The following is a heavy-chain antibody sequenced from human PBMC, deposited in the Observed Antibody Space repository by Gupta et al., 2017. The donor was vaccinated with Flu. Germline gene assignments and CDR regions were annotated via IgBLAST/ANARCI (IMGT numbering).Heavy chain of an antibody. CDR1: GFSFSNFE. Sequence: EVQLVESGGGLVQPGGPLRHSCAASGFSFSNFEMNWVRQSPGKGPEWIAHSSPSGSPTYYADSVTGRFSTSRDNAKNSLFLEMNSLRAEDTTVYYCARRTGSSGWYMDDWGQGTLVSVSS. D-gene: IGHD6-19*01. V-gene: IGHV3-48*03. J-gene: IGHJ4*02. CDR2: SSPSGSPT. CDR3: ARRTGSSGWYMDD.